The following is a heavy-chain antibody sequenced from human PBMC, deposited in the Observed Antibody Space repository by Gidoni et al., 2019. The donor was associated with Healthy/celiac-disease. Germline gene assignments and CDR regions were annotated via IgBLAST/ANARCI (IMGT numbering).Heavy chain of an antibody. CDR3: ARVGLILGYGMDV. CDR1: GYTFTGDY. J-gene: IGHJ6*02. Sequence: QVQLVQSGAEVKKPGASVKVSCKAYGYTFTGDYMHWVRQAPGQGLEWMGWINPNSGGTNDAQKFQGRVTMTRDTSISTAYMELSRLRSDDTAVYYCARVGLILGYGMDVWGQGTTVTVSS. CDR2: INPNSGGT. V-gene: IGHV1-2*02. D-gene: IGHD2-8*01.